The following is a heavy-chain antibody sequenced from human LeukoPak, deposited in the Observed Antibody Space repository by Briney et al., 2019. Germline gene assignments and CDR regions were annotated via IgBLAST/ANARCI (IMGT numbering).Heavy chain of an antibody. D-gene: IGHD3-3*01. CDR2: ISYDGSNK. Sequence: GGSLRLSWAASGFTFSSYAMHWVRQAPGKGLEWVAVISYDGSNKYYADSVKGRFTISRDNSKNTLYLQMNSLRAEDTAVYYCARDSRDYDFWSGPHSGYYYGMDVWGQGTTVTVSS. J-gene: IGHJ6*02. CDR3: ARDSRDYDFWSGPHSGYYYGMDV. V-gene: IGHV3-30-3*01. CDR1: GFTFSSYA.